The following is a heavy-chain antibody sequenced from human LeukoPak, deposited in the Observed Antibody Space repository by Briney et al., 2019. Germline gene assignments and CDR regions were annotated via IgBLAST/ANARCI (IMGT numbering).Heavy chain of an antibody. CDR3: ASIVVVPAAAFDY. V-gene: IGHV3-15*01. Sequence: GGSLRLSCAASGFTFSSAWMSWVRQAPGKGLEWVGRIKSKTDGGTTDYAAPVKGRFTISRDNSKNTLYLQMNSLRAEDTAVYYCASIVVVPAAAFDYWGQGTLVTVSS. CDR2: IKSKTDGGTT. CDR1: GFTFSSAW. D-gene: IGHD2-2*01. J-gene: IGHJ4*02.